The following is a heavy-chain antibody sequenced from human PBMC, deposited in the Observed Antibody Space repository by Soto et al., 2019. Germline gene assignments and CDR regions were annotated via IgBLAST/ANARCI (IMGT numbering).Heavy chain of an antibody. J-gene: IGHJ4*02. CDR3: ARQLSHICDS. CDR1: GYKFGIAW. Sequence: GGSLKISRKGVGYKFGIAWIGWVRQMPGKGLEWMGIIKPGTSDIRYSPSCRGHVTISADEAVSTAYLQWSSLKASDTAIYYCARQLSHICDSWGQGTLVTVSS. D-gene: IGHD3-3*02. CDR2: IKPGTSDI. V-gene: IGHV5-51*01.